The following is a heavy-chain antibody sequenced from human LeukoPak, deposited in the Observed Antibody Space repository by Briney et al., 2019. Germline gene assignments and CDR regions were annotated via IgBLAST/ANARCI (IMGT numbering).Heavy chain of an antibody. CDR1: GYTFTGYY. D-gene: IGHD2-15*01. J-gene: IGHJ5*02. CDR2: INPNSGGT. Sequence: ASVKVSCKASGYTFTGYYMHWVRQAPGQGLEGMGWINPNSGGTNYEPKLQGRVTMTRDTSNSTAYMELSRLRSGDTAVYYCARVIRFCRGGSCENLFDPGGQGTLVTVSS. CDR3: ARVIRFCRGGSCENLFDP. V-gene: IGHV1-2*02.